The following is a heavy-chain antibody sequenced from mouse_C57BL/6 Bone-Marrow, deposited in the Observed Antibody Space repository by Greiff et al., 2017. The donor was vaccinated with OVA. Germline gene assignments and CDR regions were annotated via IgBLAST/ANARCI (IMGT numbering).Heavy chain of an antibody. J-gene: IGHJ2*01. CDR3: ARSVIYYYVSSPLDF. Sequence: QVQLQQPGAELVKPGASVKMSCKASGYTFTSYWITWVKQRPGQGLEWIGDIYPGSGSTNYNEKFKSKAKLTVDTSSSTAYMQLSSLTSEDSAVYYYARSVIYYYVSSPLDFWGQGTTLTVSS. V-gene: IGHV1-55*01. D-gene: IGHD1-1*01. CDR1: GYTFTSYW. CDR2: IYPGSGST.